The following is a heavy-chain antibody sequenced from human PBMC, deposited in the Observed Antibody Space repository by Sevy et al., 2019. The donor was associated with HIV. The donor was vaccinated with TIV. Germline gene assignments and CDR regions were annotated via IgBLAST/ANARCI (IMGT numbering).Heavy chain of an antibody. D-gene: IGHD6-13*01. CDR2: ISYDGSNK. V-gene: IGHV3-30*04. Sequence: GGSLRLSCAASGFTFSSYAMHWVRQAPGKGLEWVAVISYDGSNKYYADSVKGRFTISRDNSKNTLYLRMNSLRAEDTAVYYCARDRGIAALPARGMDVWGQGTTVTVSS. CDR1: GFTFSSYA. J-gene: IGHJ6*02. CDR3: ARDRGIAALPARGMDV.